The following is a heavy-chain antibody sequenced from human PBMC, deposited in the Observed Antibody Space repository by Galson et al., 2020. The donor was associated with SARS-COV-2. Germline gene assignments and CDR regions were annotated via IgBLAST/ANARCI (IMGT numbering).Heavy chain of an antibody. Sequence: ASVKVSCKASGYTFTDYYIHWVRKAPGQGLEWMGWINPKSGGTHYAQKFDGRVTMTRDTSITTAYMELSRLRADDTAVYYCARLRYYDVLAGYIVDVWGQGTMVTVSS. CDR1: GYTFTDYY. CDR3: ARLRYYDVLAGYIVDV. J-gene: IGHJ6*02. V-gene: IGHV1-2*02. D-gene: IGHD3-9*01. CDR2: INPKSGGT.